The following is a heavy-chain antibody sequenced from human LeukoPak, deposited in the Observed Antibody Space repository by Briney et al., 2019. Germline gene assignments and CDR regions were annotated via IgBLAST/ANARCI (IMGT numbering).Heavy chain of an antibody. V-gene: IGHV3-49*03. Sequence: PGRSLRLSCTASGFTFGDYAMSWFRQAPGKGLEWVGFIRSKAYGGTTEYAASVKGRFTISRDDSKSIAYLQMNSLKTEDTAVYYCTRDILPATADAFDIWGQGTMVTVSS. D-gene: IGHD2-2*01. J-gene: IGHJ3*02. CDR2: IRSKAYGGTT. CDR3: TRDILPATADAFDI. CDR1: GFTFGDYA.